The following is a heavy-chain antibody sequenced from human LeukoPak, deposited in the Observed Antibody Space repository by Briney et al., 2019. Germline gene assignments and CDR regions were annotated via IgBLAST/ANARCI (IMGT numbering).Heavy chain of an antibody. V-gene: IGHV3-30-3*01. Sequence: GGSLRLSCAASGFTFSSYAMHWVRQAPGKGLEWVAVISYDGSNKYYADSVKGRFTISRDNSKNTLYLQMNSLRAEDTAVYYCARDYSGYEGGFDYWGQGTLVTVSS. CDR1: GFTFSSYA. D-gene: IGHD5-12*01. J-gene: IGHJ4*02. CDR2: ISYDGSNK. CDR3: ARDYSGYEGGFDY.